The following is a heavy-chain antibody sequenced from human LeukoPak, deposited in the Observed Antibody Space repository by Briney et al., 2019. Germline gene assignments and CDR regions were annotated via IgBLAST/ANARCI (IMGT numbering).Heavy chain of an antibody. CDR2: ISGSGGST. V-gene: IGHV3-23*01. CDR3: ARDSHIPTVAWINFDY. CDR1: GFTFSSYA. Sequence: PGGSLRLSCAASGFTFSSYAMSWVRQAPGKGLEWVSAISGSGGSTYYADSVKGRFTISRDNSKNTLYLQMNSLRAEDTAVYYCARDSHIPTVAWINFDYWGQGTLVTVSS. J-gene: IGHJ4*02. D-gene: IGHD4-23*01.